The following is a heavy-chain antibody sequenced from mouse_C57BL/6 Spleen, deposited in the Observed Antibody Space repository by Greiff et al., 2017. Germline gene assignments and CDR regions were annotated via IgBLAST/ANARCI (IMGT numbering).Heavy chain of an antibody. Sequence: QVQLQQPGAELVRPGSSVKLSCKASGYTFTSYWMHWVKQRPIQGLEWIGNIDPSDSETHYNQKFKDKATLTVDKSSSTAYMQLRSLTSEDSAVYYCARSLRYYYYAMDYWGQGTSVTVSS. CDR3: ARSLRYYYYAMDY. CDR1: GYTFTSYW. J-gene: IGHJ4*01. D-gene: IGHD1-1*01. CDR2: IDPSDSET. V-gene: IGHV1-52*01.